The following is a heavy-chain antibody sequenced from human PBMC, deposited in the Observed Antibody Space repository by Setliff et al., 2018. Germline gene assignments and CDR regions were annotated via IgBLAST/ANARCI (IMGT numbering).Heavy chain of an antibody. V-gene: IGHV1-18*01. CDR3: ARDGVAVPGSQDY. CDR2: IGAYNGNT. J-gene: IGHJ4*02. Sequence: ASVKVSCKASGYTFTNYGVTWVRQAPGQGLEWMGWIGAYNGNTYNAHKFQGRVTMTSDTSTSTAYMELRSLRSDDTAVYYCARDGVAVPGSQDYWGQGTLVTVSS. CDR1: GYTFTNYG. D-gene: IGHD6-19*01.